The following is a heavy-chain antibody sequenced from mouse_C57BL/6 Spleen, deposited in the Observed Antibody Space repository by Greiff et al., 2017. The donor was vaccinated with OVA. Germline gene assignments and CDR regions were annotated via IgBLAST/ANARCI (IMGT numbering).Heavy chain of an antibody. V-gene: IGHV1-81*01. CDR1: GYTLTSYG. Sequence: VQLQQSGAELARPGASVKLSCKASGYTLTSYGISWVKQRTGQGLEWIGEIYPRSGNTYYNEKFKGKATLTADKSSSTAYMELRSLTSEDSAVYYYAITHYFDVWGTGNTVTVSS. J-gene: IGHJ1*03. CDR2: IYPRSGNT. CDR3: AITHYFDV. D-gene: IGHD1-3*01.